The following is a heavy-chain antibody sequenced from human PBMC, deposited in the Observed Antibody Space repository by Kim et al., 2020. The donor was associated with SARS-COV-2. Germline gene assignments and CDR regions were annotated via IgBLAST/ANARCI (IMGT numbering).Heavy chain of an antibody. J-gene: IGHJ6*02. Sequence: GGSLRLSCAASGFTFSSYSMNWVRQAPGKGLEWVSSISSSSSYIYYADSVKGRFTISRDNAKNSLYLQMNSLRAEDTAVYYCARDLEGTYGDYFGQYGMDVWGQGTTVTVSS. V-gene: IGHV3-21*01. CDR2: ISSSSSYI. D-gene: IGHD4-17*01. CDR3: ARDLEGTYGDYFGQYGMDV. CDR1: GFTFSSYS.